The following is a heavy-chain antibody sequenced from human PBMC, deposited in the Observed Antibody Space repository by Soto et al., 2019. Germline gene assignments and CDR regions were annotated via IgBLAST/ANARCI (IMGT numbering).Heavy chain of an antibody. CDR3: ARPYCSGGGCYAWNDY. CDR1: GFTFSSYA. CDR2: ISGSGGST. V-gene: IGHV3-23*01. J-gene: IGHJ4*02. D-gene: IGHD2-15*01. Sequence: GGSLRLSCAASGFTFSSYAMNWVRQAPGKGLEWVSSISGSGGSTKFADFVKGRFIISRDNFKSTLYLQMNSLTAEDTAVYYCARPYCSGGGCYAWNDYWGQGTLVTVSS.